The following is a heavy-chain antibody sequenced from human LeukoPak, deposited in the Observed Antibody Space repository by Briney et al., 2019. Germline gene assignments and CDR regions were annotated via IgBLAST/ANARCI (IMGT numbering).Heavy chain of an antibody. CDR1: GYTFTGYY. Sequence: GASVKVSCKASGYTFTGYYMHWVRQAPGQGLEWMGWINPNSGGTNYAQKFQGRVTMTRDTSISTAYMELSRLRSDDTAVYFCARDQLKRPPVAGMRVDYYYNFYMDVWGKGAPVTVSS. J-gene: IGHJ6*03. CDR3: ARDQLKRPPVAGMRVDYYYNFYMDV. D-gene: IGHD6-19*01. V-gene: IGHV1-2*02. CDR2: INPNSGGT.